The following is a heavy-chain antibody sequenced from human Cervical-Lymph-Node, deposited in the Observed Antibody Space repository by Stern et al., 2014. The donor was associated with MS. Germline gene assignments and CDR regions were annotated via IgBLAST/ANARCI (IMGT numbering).Heavy chain of an antibody. V-gene: IGHV3-30*18. CDR2: ISYDGSNK. CDR1: GFTFSSYG. CDR3: AKGGSSWLFDY. Sequence: VQLVESGGGVVQPGRSLRLSCAASGFTFSSYGMHWVRQAPGKGLEWVAVISYDGSNKYYADSVKGRFTISRDNSKNTLYLQMNSLRAEDTAVYYCAKGGSSWLFDYWGQGTLVTVSS. J-gene: IGHJ4*02. D-gene: IGHD6-13*01.